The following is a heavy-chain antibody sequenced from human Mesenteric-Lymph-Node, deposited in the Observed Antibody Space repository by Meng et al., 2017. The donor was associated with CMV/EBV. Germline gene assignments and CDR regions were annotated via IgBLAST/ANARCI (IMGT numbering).Heavy chain of an antibody. CDR1: GFTVSNNY. V-gene: IGHV3-66*02. J-gene: IGHJ4*02. CDR3: ARRSSSNWSFDS. D-gene: IGHD1-20*01. CDR2: LYDSGRT. Sequence: GESLKISCVVSGFTVSNNYMSWVRQAPGKGLEWVSVLYDSGRTYYADSVKGRFTISKDNSKNILYLQMKSLRAEDTALYYCARRSSSNWSFDSWGQGTLVT.